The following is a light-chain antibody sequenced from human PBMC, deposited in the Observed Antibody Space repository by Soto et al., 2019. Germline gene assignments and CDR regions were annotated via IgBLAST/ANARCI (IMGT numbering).Light chain of an antibody. CDR2: DAS. J-gene: IGKJ4*01. Sequence: DIQMTQSPSSLSASVGDRVTITCQASQDISIYLSWFQQKPGKAPKLLIYDASNLETGVPSRFSGSGSGTDFTFTISSLQPEDIATYYCQQYDDLLPLTFGGGTKVEIK. V-gene: IGKV1-33*01. CDR1: QDISIY. CDR3: QQYDDLLPLT.